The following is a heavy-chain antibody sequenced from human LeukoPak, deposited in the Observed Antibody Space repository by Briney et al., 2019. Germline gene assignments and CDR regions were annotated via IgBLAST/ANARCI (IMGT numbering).Heavy chain of an antibody. CDR1: GFTFSNYW. CDR2: INSDGCTT. CDR3: AGRYCRGGSCYFY. J-gene: IGHJ4*02. Sequence: GGSLRLSCAASGFTFSNYWMHWVRQAPGKGLVWVSRINSDGCTTDYADSVKGRFTISRDNAEKTLYLQMNSLRAEDTAVYYCAGRYCRGGSCYFYWGQGTLVTVSS. V-gene: IGHV3-74*01. D-gene: IGHD2-15*01.